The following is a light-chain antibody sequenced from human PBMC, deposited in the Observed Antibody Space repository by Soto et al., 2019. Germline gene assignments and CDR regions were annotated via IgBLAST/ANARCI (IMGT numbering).Light chain of an antibody. V-gene: IGKV1-5*01. J-gene: IGKJ1*01. Sequence: DIQMTQSPSTLSASVGDRVTITCRASQSISSWLAWYQQKPGEAPKLLIYDASSLESGVPSRFSGSGSGTEFTLTISSLQPDDFATYYCQQYNTRTFGQGTKVEIK. CDR2: DAS. CDR1: QSISSW. CDR3: QQYNTRT.